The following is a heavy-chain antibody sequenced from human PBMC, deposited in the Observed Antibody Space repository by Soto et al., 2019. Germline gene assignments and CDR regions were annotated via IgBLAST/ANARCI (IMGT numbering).Heavy chain of an antibody. CDR3: ARAYCSGGSCYPSGAFDI. Sequence: SVKVSCKXSGGTLSSYAISWVRQAPGQGLEWMGGIIPIFGTANYAQKFQGRVTITADESTSTAYMELSSLRSEDTAVYYCARAYCSGGSCYPSGAFDIWGQGTMVTVSS. CDR1: GGTLSSYA. J-gene: IGHJ3*02. V-gene: IGHV1-69*13. D-gene: IGHD2-15*01. CDR2: IIPIFGTA.